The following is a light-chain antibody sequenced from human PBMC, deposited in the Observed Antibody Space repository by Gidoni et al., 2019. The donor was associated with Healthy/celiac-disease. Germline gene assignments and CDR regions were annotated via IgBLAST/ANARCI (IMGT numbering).Light chain of an antibody. V-gene: IGKV1-39*01. CDR1: HSSSSY. J-gene: IGKJ4*01. Sequence: DIQMTQSPSSLSASVGDRVTITCRASHSSSSYLNWYQQNPSKAPTLLIYAESSLQIGVPSRLSGSRSGKDLTITISSLQNEDFATYYCQQSYSTTITFGGGTKVEIK. CDR2: AES. CDR3: QQSYSTTIT.